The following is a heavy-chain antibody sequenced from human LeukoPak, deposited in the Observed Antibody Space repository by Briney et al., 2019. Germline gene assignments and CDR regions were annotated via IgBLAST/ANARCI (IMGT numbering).Heavy chain of an antibody. Sequence: PGGSLRLSCAASGFTFRDAWMTWVRQAPGKGLEWVSSISSSSSYIYYADSVKGRFTISRDNAKNSLYLQMNSLRAEDTAVYYCASTRGSSKYYFDYWGQGTLVTVSS. CDR2: ISSSSSYI. CDR3: ASTRGSSKYYFDY. V-gene: IGHV3-21*01. D-gene: IGHD1-26*01. J-gene: IGHJ4*02. CDR1: GFTFRDAW.